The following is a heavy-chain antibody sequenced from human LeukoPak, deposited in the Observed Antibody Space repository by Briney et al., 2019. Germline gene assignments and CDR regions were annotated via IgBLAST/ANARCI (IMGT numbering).Heavy chain of an antibody. J-gene: IGHJ4*02. Sequence: PGGSLRLSCAASGFTFSSYSMNWVRQAPGKGLEWGSSISSSSSYIYYADSVKGRFTISRDNAKNSLYLQMNSLRAEDTAVYYCARDIARDIVPAAKYYFDYWGQGTLVTVSS. D-gene: IGHD2-2*01. V-gene: IGHV3-21*01. CDR3: ARDIARDIVPAAKYYFDY. CDR1: GFTFSSYS. CDR2: ISSSSSYI.